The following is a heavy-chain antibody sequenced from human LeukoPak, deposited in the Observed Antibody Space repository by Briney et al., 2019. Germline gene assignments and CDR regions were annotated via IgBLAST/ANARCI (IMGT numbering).Heavy chain of an antibody. V-gene: IGHV3-23*01. Sequence: GGSLRLSCAASGFTFSSSAMSWVRQAPGKGLEWVSTISDNGGSTYYADSVKGRFTIPRDNSKNTLYLQMNSLRAEDTAIYYCAKTIVIPIALGVFDYWGQGTLVTVSS. CDR2: ISDNGGST. J-gene: IGHJ4*02. D-gene: IGHD3-16*02. CDR1: GFTFSSSA. CDR3: AKTIVIPIALGVFDY.